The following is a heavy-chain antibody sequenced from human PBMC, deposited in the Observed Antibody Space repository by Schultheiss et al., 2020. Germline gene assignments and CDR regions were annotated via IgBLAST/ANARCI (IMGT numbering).Heavy chain of an antibody. J-gene: IGHJ4*02. CDR3: VRNLGATDYFDY. D-gene: IGHD1-26*01. CDR2: IYTSGST. Sequence: SETLSLTCTVSGGSISSYYWSWIRQPAGKGLEWIGRIYTSGSTNYNPSLKSRVTISVDTSKNQFSLKLSSVTAADTAVYYCVRNLGATDYFDYWGQGTLVTVSS. V-gene: IGHV4-4*07. CDR1: GGSISSYY.